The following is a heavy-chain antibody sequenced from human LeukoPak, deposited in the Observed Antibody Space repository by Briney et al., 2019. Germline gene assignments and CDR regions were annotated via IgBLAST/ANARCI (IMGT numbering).Heavy chain of an antibody. CDR2: IYYSGST. D-gene: IGHD1-26*01. CDR1: GGSISSGDYY. J-gene: IGHJ3*02. CDR3: ARPRGSYSDAFDI. V-gene: IGHV4-30-4*01. Sequence: SQTLSLTCTVSGGSISSGDYYWSWIRQPPGKGLEWIGYIYYSGSTYYNPSLKSRVTISVDTSKNQFSLKLSSVTAADTAVYYCARPRGSYSDAFDIWGQGTMVTVSS.